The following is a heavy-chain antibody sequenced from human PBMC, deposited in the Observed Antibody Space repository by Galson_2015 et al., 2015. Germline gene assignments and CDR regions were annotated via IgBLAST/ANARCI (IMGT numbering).Heavy chain of an antibody. Sequence: SVKVSFKASGYTFTSYAMHWVRQAPGQRLEWMGWINAGNGNTKYSQKFQGRVTITRDTSASTAYMELSSLRSEDTAVYYCARVRPYGAGSYYKEPSYYYYGMDVWGQGTTVTVSS. CDR1: GYTFTSYA. J-gene: IGHJ6*02. D-gene: IGHD3-10*01. CDR3: ARVRPYGAGSYYKEPSYYYYGMDV. CDR2: INAGNGNT. V-gene: IGHV1-3*01.